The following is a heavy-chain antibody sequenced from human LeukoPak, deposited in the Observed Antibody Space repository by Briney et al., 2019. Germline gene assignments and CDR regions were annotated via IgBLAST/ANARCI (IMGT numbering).Heavy chain of an antibody. CDR3: TTDLQWVDSYGDY. CDR2: IKSKTDGGTT. V-gene: IGHV3-15*01. CDR1: GFTFSNAW. D-gene: IGHD5-18*01. J-gene: IGHJ4*02. Sequence: GGSLRLSCAASGFTFSNAWMSWVRQAPGKGLEWVGRIKSKTDGGTTDYAAPVKGRFTISRDDSKNTLYLQMNSLKTEDTAVYYCTTDLQWVDSYGDYWGQGTLVTVSS.